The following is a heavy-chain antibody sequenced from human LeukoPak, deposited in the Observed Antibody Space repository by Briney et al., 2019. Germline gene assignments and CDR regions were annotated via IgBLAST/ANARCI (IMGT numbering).Heavy chain of an antibody. CDR3: ARGGIPDY. V-gene: IGHV4-61*02. CDR1: GGSISRGSYH. J-gene: IGHJ4*02. D-gene: IGHD2-21*01. Sequence: SETLSLTCTVPGGSISRGSYHWSWIRQPAGKGLEWIGRFYTSGTPNYNPSLKSRVTILVDTSRNQFSLKLNPVTAADTAVYYCARGGIPDYWGQGILVTVS. CDR2: FYTSGTP.